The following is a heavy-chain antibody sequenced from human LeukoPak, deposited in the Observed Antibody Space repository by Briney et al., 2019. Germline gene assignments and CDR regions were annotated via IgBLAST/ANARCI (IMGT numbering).Heavy chain of an antibody. Sequence: GGSLRLSCAASGFTLSSYEMNWVRQAPGKGLEWVSYISSSGSTIYYADSVKGRFTISRDNAKNSLYLQMNSLRAEDTAVYYCVVDTAMVNPYWGQGTLVTVSS. J-gene: IGHJ4*02. CDR2: ISSSGSTI. D-gene: IGHD5-18*01. CDR1: GFTLSSYE. V-gene: IGHV3-48*03. CDR3: VVDTAMVNPY.